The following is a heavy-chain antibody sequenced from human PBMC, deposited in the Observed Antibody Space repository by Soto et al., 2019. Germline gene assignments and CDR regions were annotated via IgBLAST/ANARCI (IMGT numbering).Heavy chain of an antibody. V-gene: IGHV1-58*01. J-gene: IGHJ6*02. Sequence: ASVKVSCKASGFTFTSSAVQWVRQARGQRLEWIGWIVVGSGNTNYAQKFQERVTITRDMSTSTAYMELSSLRSEDTAVYYCAADRGNIVATIDYYYGMDVWGQGXTVTVSS. CDR3: AADRGNIVATIDYYYGMDV. D-gene: IGHD5-12*01. CDR2: IVVGSGNT. CDR1: GFTFTSSA.